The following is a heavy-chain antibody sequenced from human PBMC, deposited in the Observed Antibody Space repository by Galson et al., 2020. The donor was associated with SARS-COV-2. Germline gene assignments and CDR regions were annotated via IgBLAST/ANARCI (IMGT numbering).Heavy chain of an antibody. CDR3: ARDNCGTTTCHDY. J-gene: IGHJ4*02. CDR2: ISHSGSTV. V-gene: IGHV3-48*01. CDR1: GITFSSYD. D-gene: IGHD2-2*01. Sequence: GGSLRLSCAGSGITFSSYDMNWVRQAPGKGLEWISYISHSGSTVYYADSVRGRFTISRDNAKNSLYVQMNSLRVEDTAVYYCARDNCGTTTCHDYWGQGTLVTVSS.